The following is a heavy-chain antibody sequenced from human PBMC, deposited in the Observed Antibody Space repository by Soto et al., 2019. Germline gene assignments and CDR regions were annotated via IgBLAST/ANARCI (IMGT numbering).Heavy chain of an antibody. CDR3: ARDWQYGLDV. CDR2: ITGDGSTT. J-gene: IGHJ6*02. Sequence: PGGSLRLSCAASGFTFRTYWMHWVRQAPGKGLVWVSRITGDGSTTSYVDSVKGRFTISRDNAKNTLYLQMNSLGAEDTAVYYCARDWQYGLDVWGQGTTVTVSS. V-gene: IGHV3-74*01. CDR1: GFTFRTYW.